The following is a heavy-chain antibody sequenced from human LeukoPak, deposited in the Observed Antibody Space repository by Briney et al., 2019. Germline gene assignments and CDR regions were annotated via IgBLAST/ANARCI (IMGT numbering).Heavy chain of an antibody. CDR2: IYTSGST. D-gene: IGHD3-3*01. CDR3: ARDDPPHYDFWSGYTALGYYYYGMDV. Sequence: SETLSLTCTVSGGSISSYYWSWIRQPAGKGLEWIGRIYTSGSTNYNPSLKSRVTMSVDTSKNQFSLKLSSVTAVDTAVYYCARDDPPHYDFWSGYTALGYYYYGMDVWGQGTTVTVSS. CDR1: GGSISSYY. J-gene: IGHJ6*02. V-gene: IGHV4-4*07.